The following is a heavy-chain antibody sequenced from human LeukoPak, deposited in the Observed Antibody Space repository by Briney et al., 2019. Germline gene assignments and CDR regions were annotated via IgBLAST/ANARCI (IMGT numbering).Heavy chain of an antibody. Sequence: PSQTLSLTCAVSGGSISSGGYSWSWIRQPPGKGLEWIGYIYHSGSTYYNPSLKSRVTISVDRSKNQFSLKLTSVTAADTAVYYCARGVPAAGSIRFDPWGQGTLVTVSS. V-gene: IGHV4-30-2*01. CDR2: IYHSGST. D-gene: IGHD6-13*01. CDR1: GGSISSGGYS. J-gene: IGHJ5*02. CDR3: ARGVPAAGSIRFDP.